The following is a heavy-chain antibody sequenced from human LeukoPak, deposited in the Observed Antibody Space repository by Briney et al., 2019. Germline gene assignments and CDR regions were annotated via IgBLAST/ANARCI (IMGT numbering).Heavy chain of an antibody. Sequence: PSETLSLTCTVSGGSVSSGSYYLCWSRRPPGEGLVWIGDIYYSGSTNYNPSLKSRVTTSVDTSKNQFSLKPSSVTAADTAVYYCARATKPLPFDYWGQGTLVTVSS. J-gene: IGHJ4*02. CDR3: ARATKPLPFDY. CDR2: IYYSGST. V-gene: IGHV4-61*01. D-gene: IGHD1-14*01. CDR1: GGSVSSGSYY.